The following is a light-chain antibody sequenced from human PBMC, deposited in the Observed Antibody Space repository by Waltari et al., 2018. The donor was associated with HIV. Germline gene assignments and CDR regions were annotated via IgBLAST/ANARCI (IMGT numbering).Light chain of an antibody. J-gene: IGLJ2*01. CDR1: TNTLGTYNL. V-gene: IGLV2-23*02. Sequence: QSALTQPASVSGSPGQSITVSCTGTTNTLGTYNLVSWYQQHPGKAPKLIIYEVSKRPSGVSNHCSGSKSGNTASLTISGLQAEDEAHYYCCSYAGSSLLVFGGGTRLTVL. CDR2: EVS. CDR3: CSYAGSSLLV.